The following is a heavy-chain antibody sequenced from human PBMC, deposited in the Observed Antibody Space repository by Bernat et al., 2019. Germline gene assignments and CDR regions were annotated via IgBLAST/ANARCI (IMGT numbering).Heavy chain of an antibody. CDR3: AKDYQQLVLDY. Sequence: QVQLVESGGGVVQPGRSLRLSCAASGFTFSSYGMHWVRQAPGKGLEWVAVISYDGSNKYYADSVKGRFTISRDNSKNTLYLQMNSLRAEGTAVYYCAKDYQQLVLDYWGQGTLVTVSS. CDR2: ISYDGSNK. CDR1: GFTFSSYG. V-gene: IGHV3-30*18. J-gene: IGHJ4*02. D-gene: IGHD6-13*01.